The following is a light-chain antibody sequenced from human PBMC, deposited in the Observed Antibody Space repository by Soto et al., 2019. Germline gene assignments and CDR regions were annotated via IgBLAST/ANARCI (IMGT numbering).Light chain of an antibody. CDR1: QSISSW. V-gene: IGKV1-5*03. J-gene: IGKJ1*01. CDR2: KAS. Sequence: DIQMTQSPSTLSASVGDRVTITCRASQSISSWLAWYQQKPGKAPKXLIYKASSLESGVPSRFSGSGSGTELTITISSLQPDDGETYDGQQYNSYPWTFGQGTKVDIK. CDR3: QQYNSYPWT.